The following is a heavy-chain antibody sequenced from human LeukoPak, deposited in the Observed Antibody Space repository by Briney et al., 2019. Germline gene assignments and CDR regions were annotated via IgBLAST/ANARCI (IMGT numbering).Heavy chain of an antibody. CDR1: GYTFTSYG. J-gene: IGHJ4*02. D-gene: IGHD6-6*01. CDR2: ISAYNGNT. V-gene: IGHV1-18*01. Sequence: ASVKVSCKASGYTFTSYGISWVRQAPGRGLEWMGWISAYNGNTNYAQKLQGRVTMTTDTSTSTAYMELRSLRSDDTAVYYCARTPRTSMTYLGVYWGQGTLVTVSS. CDR3: ARTPRTSMTYLGVY.